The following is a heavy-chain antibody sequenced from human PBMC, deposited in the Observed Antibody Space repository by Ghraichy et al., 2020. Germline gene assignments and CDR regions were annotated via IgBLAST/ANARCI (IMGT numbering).Heavy chain of an antibody. D-gene: IGHD6-19*01. V-gene: IGHV3-30*04. CDR2: VSSDGTNQ. CDR1: GITFSGHG. J-gene: IGHJ4*02. CDR3: ARDFLMWRSSSSWYEGGFDY. Sequence: GESLNISCVASGITFSGHGFYWVRQAPGKGLEWVAAVSSDGTNQYFADSVKGRFTISRDNSKNTLFLQMHNLKVEDTGIYYCARDFLMWRSSSSWYEGGFDYWGQGTLVTVSS.